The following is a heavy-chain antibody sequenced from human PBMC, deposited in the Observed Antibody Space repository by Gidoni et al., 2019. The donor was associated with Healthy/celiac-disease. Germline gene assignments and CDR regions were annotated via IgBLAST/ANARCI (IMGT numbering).Heavy chain of an antibody. Sequence: QVQLQQWGAGLLKPSETLSLTCAVYGGSFSGYYWSWIRQPPGKGLEWMREINHSGSTNYNPSLKSRVTISVDTSKNQFSLKLSSVTAADTAVYYCARAGALGYCSGGSCYTYYYYGMDVWGQGTTVTVSS. CDR1: GGSFSGYY. D-gene: IGHD2-15*01. J-gene: IGHJ6*02. CDR3: ARAGALGYCSGGSCYTYYYYGMDV. V-gene: IGHV4-34*01. CDR2: INHSGST.